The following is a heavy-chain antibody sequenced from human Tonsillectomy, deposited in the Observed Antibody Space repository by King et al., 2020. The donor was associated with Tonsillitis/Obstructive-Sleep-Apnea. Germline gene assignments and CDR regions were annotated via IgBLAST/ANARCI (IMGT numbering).Heavy chain of an antibody. Sequence: QLVQSGAELKKPGESLRISCKGSGYSFTSYWISWVRQMPGKGLEWMGRSDPSDSYTNYSPSFQGHVTISADKSISTAYLHWSSLKASDTAMYYCARHFSGYYDSILDYWGQGTLVTVSS. CDR2: SDPSDSYT. V-gene: IGHV5-10-1*01. CDR3: ARHFSGYYDSILDY. D-gene: IGHD3-3*01. J-gene: IGHJ4*02. CDR1: GYSFTSYW.